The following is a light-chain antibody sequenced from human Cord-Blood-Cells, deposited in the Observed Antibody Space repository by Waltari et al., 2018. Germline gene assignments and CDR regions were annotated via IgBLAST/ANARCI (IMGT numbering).Light chain of an antibody. J-gene: IGKJ3*01. V-gene: IGKV3-11*01. CDR1: QSVSSY. CDR2: DAS. Sequence: EIVMTQSPATLSLSPGERATLSCRARQSVSSYLAWYQQKPGQAPRLLIYDASNRATGIPARFSGSGSGTDFTLTIRSLEPEDFAVYYCQQRSNWPPGFTFGPGTKVDIK. CDR3: QQRSNWPPGFT.